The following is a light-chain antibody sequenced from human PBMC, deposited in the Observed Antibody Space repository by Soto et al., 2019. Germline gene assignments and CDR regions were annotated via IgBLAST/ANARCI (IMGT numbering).Light chain of an antibody. CDR2: GNS. J-gene: IGLJ1*01. V-gene: IGLV1-40*01. Sequence: QSALTQPLSVSGAPGQRVTISCTGSSSNIGAGYDVHWYQQLPGTAPKLLIYGNSNRPSGVPDRFSGSKSGTSASLAITGLQAEDEADYYCQSYDGSLRVFGTGTKVTVL. CDR3: QSYDGSLRV. CDR1: SSNIGAGYD.